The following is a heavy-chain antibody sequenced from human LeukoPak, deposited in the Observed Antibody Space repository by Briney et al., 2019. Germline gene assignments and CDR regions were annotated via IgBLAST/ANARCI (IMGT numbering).Heavy chain of an antibody. J-gene: IGHJ4*02. D-gene: IGHD6-13*01. CDR2: IYYSGVS. CDR1: GGSIISSSFW. V-gene: IGHV4-39*07. Sequence: SETLSLTCTVSGGSIISSSFWWGWIRQPPGKGLEWIGSIYYSGVSYYNPSLKSRVTMSVDTSKNQFSLSLNSVTPEDTAVYYCARNLIPEQLVVNFWGQGTLVTVSS. CDR3: ARNLIPEQLVVNF.